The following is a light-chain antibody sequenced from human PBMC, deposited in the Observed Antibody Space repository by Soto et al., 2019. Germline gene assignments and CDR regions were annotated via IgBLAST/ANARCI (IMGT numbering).Light chain of an antibody. J-gene: IGKJ1*01. V-gene: IGKV1-5*03. Sequence: DIQMTQSPSTLSASVGDRVTITCRASQSISSSLAWYQQKPGRAPKLLIYKASSLESGVPSRFSGSGSGTEFTLTIASLQPDDSATYYCQQYNSFSKTFGRGTKVDIK. CDR3: QQYNSFSKT. CDR1: QSISSS. CDR2: KAS.